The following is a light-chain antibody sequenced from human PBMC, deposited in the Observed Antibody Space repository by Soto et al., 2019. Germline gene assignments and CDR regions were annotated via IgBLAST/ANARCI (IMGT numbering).Light chain of an antibody. J-gene: IGKJ1*01. CDR1: ENVGSY. V-gene: IGKV3-11*01. Sequence: EAVLTQSPATLSLSPGESATLSCRASENVGSYLAWYQQRPDQAPRLVGYHTSTRATGIPARFSGSGSGTDFALTISSLEPVDFVVYYCQQAGNRPPRTFGQGTKVEIK. CDR2: HTS. CDR3: QQAGNRPPRT.